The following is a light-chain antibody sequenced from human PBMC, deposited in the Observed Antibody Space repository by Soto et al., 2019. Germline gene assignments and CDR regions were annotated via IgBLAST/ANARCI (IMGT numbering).Light chain of an antibody. CDR2: EVN. CDR1: SSDIGAYDY. J-gene: IGLJ1*01. Sequence: QSALTHPASLSGSPGQSITISCTGTSSDIGAYDYVSLFQQHPGKAHKRMISEVNKRPSGVTNRFSGSKSGNTTYLTISGLLVEYEAAYFTFSFASTSTHVFGPGTKVTV. CDR3: FSFASTSTHV. V-gene: IGLV2-14*01.